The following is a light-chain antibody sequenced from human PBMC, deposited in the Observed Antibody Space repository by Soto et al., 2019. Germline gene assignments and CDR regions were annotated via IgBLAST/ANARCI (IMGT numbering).Light chain of an antibody. V-gene: IGKV3-15*01. Sequence: EIVMTLSPATLSVSPGESATLSCRAGQSVSSNLAWYQQKPGQAPRLLTYGASTRVAGIPARFSGSGSGTEFTLTISGLQSEDFAVYYCQQYDNWPPSTFGQGTRLESK. CDR3: QQYDNWPPST. CDR1: QSVSSN. CDR2: GAS. J-gene: IGKJ5*01.